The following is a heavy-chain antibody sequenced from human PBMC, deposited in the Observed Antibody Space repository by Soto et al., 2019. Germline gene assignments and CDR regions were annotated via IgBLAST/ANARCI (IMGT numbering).Heavy chain of an antibody. CDR3: ARKNAPYYYYYYMDV. Sequence: ASVKVSCKASGYTFTSYGISWVRQAPGQGLEWMGWIGAYNGNTNYAQKLQGRVTMTTDTSTSTAYMELRSLRSDDTAVYYCARKNAPYYYYYYMDVWGKGTTVTVSS. V-gene: IGHV1-18*01. CDR2: IGAYNGNT. J-gene: IGHJ6*03. CDR1: GYTFTSYG.